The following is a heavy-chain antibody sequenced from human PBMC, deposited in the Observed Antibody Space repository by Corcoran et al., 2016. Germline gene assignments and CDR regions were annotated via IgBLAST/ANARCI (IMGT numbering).Heavy chain of an antibody. CDR2: IIPIFGTA. V-gene: IGHV1-69*01. CDR3: ASAPPPPLGYCSGGSCLLPYYGMDV. J-gene: IGHJ6*02. CDR1: GGTFSSYA. D-gene: IGHD2-15*01. Sequence: QVQLVQCGAEVKKPGSSVKVSCKASGGTFSSYAISWVRQAPGQGLEWMGGIIPIFGTANYAQKFQGRVTITADESTSTAYMELSSLRSEDTAVYYCASAPPPPLGYCSGGSCLLPYYGMDVWGQGTTVTVSS.